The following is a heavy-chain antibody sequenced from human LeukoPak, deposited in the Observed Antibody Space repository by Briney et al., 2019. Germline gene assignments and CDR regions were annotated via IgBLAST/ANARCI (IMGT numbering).Heavy chain of an antibody. V-gene: IGHV1-46*01. J-gene: IGHJ5*02. CDR1: GYTFSSYG. Sequence: GASMRVSCKASGYTFSSYGMTWVRQAPGQGLEWMGIINPSGGSTSYAQKFQGRVTMTRDMSTSTVYMELSSLRSEDTAVYYCARGQGWSESDSYGSPWGQGTLVTVSS. CDR2: INPSGGST. D-gene: IGHD5-18*01. CDR3: ARGQGWSESDSYGSP.